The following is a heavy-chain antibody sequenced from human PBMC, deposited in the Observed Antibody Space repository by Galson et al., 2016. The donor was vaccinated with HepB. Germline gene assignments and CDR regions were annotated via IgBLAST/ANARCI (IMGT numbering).Heavy chain of an antibody. CDR2: IDPTDSYS. J-gene: IGHJ3*01. Sequence: QSGAEVKKPGESLRISCRGSGYRFTNYWISWVRQMPGKGLEWMGRIDPTDSYSNYSPSFQGYVTISADKSTSTAHLQWSSLRASDTAMYYCARQHRRSAYYVGDLWGQGTMVTVSS. D-gene: IGHD2-21*02. CDR3: ARQHRRSAYYVGDL. V-gene: IGHV5-10-1*01. CDR1: GYRFTNYW.